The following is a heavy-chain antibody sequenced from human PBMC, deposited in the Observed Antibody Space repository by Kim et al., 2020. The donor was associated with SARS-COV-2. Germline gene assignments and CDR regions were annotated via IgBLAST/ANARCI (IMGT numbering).Heavy chain of an antibody. J-gene: IGHJ3*02. Sequence: ASVKVSCKASGYTFTSYYMHWVRQAPGQGLEWMGIINPSGGSTSYAQKFQGRVTMTRDTSTSTVYMELSSLRSEDTAVYYCASSILYCGGSCYSNDAFDIWGQGTMVTVSS. CDR1: GYTFTSYY. V-gene: IGHV1-46*01. D-gene: IGHD2-15*01. CDR2: INPSGGST. CDR3: ASSILYCGGSCYSNDAFDI.